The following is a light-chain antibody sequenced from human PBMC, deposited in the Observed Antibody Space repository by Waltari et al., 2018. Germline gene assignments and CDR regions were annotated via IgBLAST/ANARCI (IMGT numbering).Light chain of an antibody. CDR1: QSVSSN. CDR2: GAS. J-gene: IGKJ1*01. Sequence: EIVITQSPATLSVSPGERATLSCRASQSVSSNLAWYQQKPGQAPRLLIYGASTRATGIPARFSGSGSGTEFTLTISSLQSEDFAVYYCQQYNNWPPWTFGQGTKVEIK. CDR3: QQYNNWPPWT. V-gene: IGKV3-15*01.